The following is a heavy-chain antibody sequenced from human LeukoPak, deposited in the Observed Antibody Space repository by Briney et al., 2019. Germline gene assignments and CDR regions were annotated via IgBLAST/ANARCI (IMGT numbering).Heavy chain of an antibody. CDR1: GGSVSSGSHY. V-gene: IGHV4-61*02. D-gene: IGHD3-22*01. CDR2: IYTSGST. J-gene: IGHJ6*02. Sequence: SSETLSLTCTVPGGSVSSGSHYWSWIRQPAGKGLEWIGRIYTSGSTNYNPSLKSRVTMSVDTSKNQFSLKLSSVTAADTAVYYCARGQGGLGYDSSGYYSYYYYGMDVWGQGTTVTVSS. CDR3: ARGQGGLGYDSSGYYSYYYYGMDV.